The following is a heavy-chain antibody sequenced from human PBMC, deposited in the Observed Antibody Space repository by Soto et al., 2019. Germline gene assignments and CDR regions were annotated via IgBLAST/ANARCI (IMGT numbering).Heavy chain of an antibody. CDR3: ARAMIVVVIRYPLDY. D-gene: IGHD3-22*01. J-gene: IGHJ4*02. V-gene: IGHV3-30-3*01. Sequence: PVGSLRLSCAASGFTLSSYAMHWVRQAPGKGLEWVAVISYDGSNKYYADSVKGRFTISRDNSKNTLYLQMNSLRAEDTAVYYCARAMIVVVIRYPLDYWGQGTLVTVSS. CDR2: ISYDGSNK. CDR1: GFTLSSYA.